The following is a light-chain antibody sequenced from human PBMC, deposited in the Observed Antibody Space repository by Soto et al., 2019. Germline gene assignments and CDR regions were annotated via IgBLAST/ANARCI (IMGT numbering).Light chain of an antibody. CDR3: SSYTSSSIRV. Sequence: QSVLTQPASVSGSPGQTITISCTGTSSDVGGYNYVSWYQQHPGKAPKLMIYEVSNRPAGVSNRFSGSTSGNTASLTISGLQAEDEADYYCSSYTSSSIRVFGGGTKLTVL. CDR1: SSDVGGYNY. CDR2: EVS. J-gene: IGLJ2*01. V-gene: IGLV2-14*01.